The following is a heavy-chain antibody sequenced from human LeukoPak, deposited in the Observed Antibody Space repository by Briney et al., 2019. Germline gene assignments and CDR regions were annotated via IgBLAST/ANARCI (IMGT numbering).Heavy chain of an antibody. CDR2: IYYSGST. CDR3: ARGVGAAFVDY. D-gene: IGHD1-26*01. Sequence: SETLSLTCTVSGGSISSGGYYWSWIRQHPGKGLEWIGYIYYSGSTYYNPSLKSRVTISVDTSKNQFSLKLSSVTAADTAVYYCARGVGAAFVDYWGQGTLVTVSS. J-gene: IGHJ4*02. CDR1: GGSISSGGYY. V-gene: IGHV4-31*03.